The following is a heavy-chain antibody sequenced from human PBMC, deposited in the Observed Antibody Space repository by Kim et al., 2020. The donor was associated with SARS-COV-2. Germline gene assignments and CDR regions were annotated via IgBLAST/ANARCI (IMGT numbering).Heavy chain of an antibody. D-gene: IGHD3-22*01. CDR3: AKDPLMTYYDSSGISDYFDY. V-gene: IGHV3-23*01. Sequence: GGSLRLSCAASGFTFSSYAMSWVRQAPGKGLEWVSAISGSGGSTYYADSVKGRFTISRDNSKNTLYLQMNSLRAEDTAVYYCAKDPLMTYYDSSGISDYFDYWGQGTLVTVSS. J-gene: IGHJ4*02. CDR1: GFTFSSYA. CDR2: ISGSGGST.